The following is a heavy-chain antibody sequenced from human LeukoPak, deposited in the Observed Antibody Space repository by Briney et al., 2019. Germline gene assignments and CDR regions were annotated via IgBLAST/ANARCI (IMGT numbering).Heavy chain of an antibody. CDR2: IYYSGST. CDR3: ARSSGWSGDY. CDR1: GGSISSYY. V-gene: IGHV4-39*01. J-gene: IGHJ4*02. D-gene: IGHD6-19*01. Sequence: SSETLSLTCTVSGGSISSYYWGWIRQPPGKGLEWIGSIYYSGSTYYNPSLKSRVTISVDTSKNQFSLKLSSVTAADTAVYYCARSSGWSGDYWGQGTLVTVSS.